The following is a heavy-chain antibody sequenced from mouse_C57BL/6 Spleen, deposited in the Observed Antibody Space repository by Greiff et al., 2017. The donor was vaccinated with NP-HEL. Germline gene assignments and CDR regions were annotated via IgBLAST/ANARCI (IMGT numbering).Heavy chain of an antibody. CDR3: ARRGLLDYYAMDY. D-gene: IGHD2-3*01. CDR2: IWSGGST. Sequence: VQVVESGPGLVQPSQSLSITCTVSGFSLTSYGVHWVRQSPGKGLEWLGVIWSGGSTDYNAAFISRLSISKDNSKSQVFFKMNSLQADDTAIYYCARRGLLDYYAMDYWGQGTSVTVSS. J-gene: IGHJ4*01. V-gene: IGHV2-2*01. CDR1: GFSLTSYG.